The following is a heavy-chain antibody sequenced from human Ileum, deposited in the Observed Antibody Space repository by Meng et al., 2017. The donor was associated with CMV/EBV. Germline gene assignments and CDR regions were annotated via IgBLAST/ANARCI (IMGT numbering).Heavy chain of an antibody. V-gene: IGHV3-23*01. CDR3: AKDRPSSYKGNPGEGWFDP. CDR1: GFTFSSYS. J-gene: IGHJ5*02. Sequence: GESLKISCVASGFTFSSYSMTWVRQAPGKGLEWVSTTSGTGAIIFYADSVKGRFTISRDNSKNTLYLQMNNLRGEDTALYYCAKDRPSSYKGNPGEGWFDPWGQGTLVTVSS. CDR2: TSGTGAII. D-gene: IGHD3-10*01.